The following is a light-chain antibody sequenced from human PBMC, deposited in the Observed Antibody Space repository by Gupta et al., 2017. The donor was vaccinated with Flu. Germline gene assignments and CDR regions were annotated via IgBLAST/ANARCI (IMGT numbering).Light chain of an antibody. Sequence: FMLTQPRSVSEAPGNTVTISCTRSSGNIAGNYVQWYQQRPASSPIIVFYEDNQSPSGVPHRFSGSIDISSNAASLTISGLKTEDEADYFCHSYDRTNVVFGGGTKLTVL. V-gene: IGLV6-57*01. CDR3: HSYDRTNVV. CDR1: SGNIAGNY. J-gene: IGLJ2*01. CDR2: EDN.